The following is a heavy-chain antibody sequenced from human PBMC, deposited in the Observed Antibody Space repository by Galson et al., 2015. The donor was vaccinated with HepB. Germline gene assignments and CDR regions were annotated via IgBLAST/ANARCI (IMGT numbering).Heavy chain of an antibody. V-gene: IGHV1-2*06. CDR1: GYTFTGYY. CDR2: INPNSGGT. D-gene: IGHD3-16*01. CDR3: ATVFGLPRHYYYYYMDV. Sequence: SVKVSCKASGYTFTGYYMHWVRQAPGQGLEWMGRINPNSGGTNYAQKFQGRVTMTRDTSISTAYMELSRLRSDDTAVYYCATVFGLPRHYYYYYMDVWGKGTTVTVSS. J-gene: IGHJ6*03.